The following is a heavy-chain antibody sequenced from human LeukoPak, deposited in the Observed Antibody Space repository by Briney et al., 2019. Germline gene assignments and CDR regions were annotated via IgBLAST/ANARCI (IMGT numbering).Heavy chain of an antibody. CDR3: ARVTTGTTGYYYYYMDV. Sequence: ASVKVSCKASGYTFTGCYMHWVRQAPGQGLEWMGWINPNSGGTNYAQKFQGRVTMTRDTSISTAYMELSRLRSDDTAVYYCARVTTGTTGYYYYYMDVWGKGTTVTVSS. D-gene: IGHD1-1*01. CDR2: INPNSGGT. J-gene: IGHJ6*03. V-gene: IGHV1-2*02. CDR1: GYTFTGCY.